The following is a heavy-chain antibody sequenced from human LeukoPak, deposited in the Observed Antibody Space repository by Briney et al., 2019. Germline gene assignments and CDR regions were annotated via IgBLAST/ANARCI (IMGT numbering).Heavy chain of an antibody. D-gene: IGHD5-12*01. CDR2: IWHDGDRK. V-gene: IGHV3-33*01. CDR1: GFTFSTHG. J-gene: IGHJ4*02. CDR3: ARDIGNSGFNLDY. Sequence: GRSLRLSCVVSGFTFSTHGFHWVRQAPGKGLEWVSVIWHDGDRKEYADSVRGRFTISRDNSNLYLQMNSLRAEDTVIYYCARDIGNSGFNLDYWGQGTPVTVSS.